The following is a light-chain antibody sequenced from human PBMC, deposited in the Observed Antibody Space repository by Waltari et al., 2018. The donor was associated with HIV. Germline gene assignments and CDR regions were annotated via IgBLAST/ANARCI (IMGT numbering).Light chain of an antibody. CDR2: GAS. J-gene: IGKJ2*01. V-gene: IGKV3-20*01. CDR3: QQYGNAPLYT. CDR1: QSVSKF. Sequence: EIVLTQSPGTLSLSPGERATLSCRASQSVSKFLAWFQQKPGQAPRLLIYGASSRATGVPDRYSGSGSVTDFTLTISRLEPDDFAVYYCQQYGNAPLYTFGQGTKLEIK.